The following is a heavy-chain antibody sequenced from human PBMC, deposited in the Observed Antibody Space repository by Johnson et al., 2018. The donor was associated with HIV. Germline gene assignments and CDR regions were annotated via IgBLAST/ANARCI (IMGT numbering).Heavy chain of an antibody. CDR3: ARSGPREYYDHSLVPFDV. CDR2: ISYDGSDK. V-gene: IGHV3-30*04. D-gene: IGHD3-22*01. Sequence: QVHLVESGGGVVQPGRSLRLSCAASGFTFSSYGMHWVRQAPAKGLEWVAVISYDGSDKYYADSVKGRFTISRDNAKNSLFLQMNSLRVDDTALFYCARSGPREYYDHSLVPFDVWGQGTMVTVSS. J-gene: IGHJ3*01. CDR1: GFTFSSYG.